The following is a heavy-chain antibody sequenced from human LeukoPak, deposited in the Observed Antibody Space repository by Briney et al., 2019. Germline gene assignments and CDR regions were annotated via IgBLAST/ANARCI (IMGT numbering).Heavy chain of an antibody. Sequence: GGSLRLSCAASGFIFSSYSMNWVRQAPGKGLEWVSYIGSSGSTVYYADSVKGRFTISRDNAKNSLYMQMESLRDEDTAIYYCARDTLEYSNSPDALDIWGQGTMVTVSS. CDR2: IGSSGSTV. J-gene: IGHJ3*02. V-gene: IGHV3-48*02. D-gene: IGHD4-23*01. CDR3: ARDTLEYSNSPDALDI. CDR1: GFIFSSYS.